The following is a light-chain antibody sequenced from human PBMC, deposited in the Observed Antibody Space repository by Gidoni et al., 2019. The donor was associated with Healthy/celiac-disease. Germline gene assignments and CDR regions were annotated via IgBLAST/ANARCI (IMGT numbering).Light chain of an antibody. CDR3: QQYNNWLWT. CDR1: QSVSSN. J-gene: IGKJ1*01. Sequence: EIVMTQSPATLPVSPGERATLSCRASQSVSSNLAWYQQKPGQAPRRLIYGASTRATGIPARFSGSGSGTEFTLTISSLQSEDFAVYYCQQYNNWLWTFGQGTKVEIK. V-gene: IGKV3-15*01. CDR2: GAS.